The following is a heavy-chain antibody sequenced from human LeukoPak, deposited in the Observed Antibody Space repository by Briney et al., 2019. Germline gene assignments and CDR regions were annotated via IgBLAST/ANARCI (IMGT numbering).Heavy chain of an antibody. V-gene: IGHV3-21*06. D-gene: IGHD4-17*01. CDR3: AREVRVTTVLDY. CDR2: ISSSSSYI. Sequence: GGSLRLSCAASGFTFSTSRMNWGRHAPGKGLEWVSSISSSSSYIYYADSVNGRFTISRDNAKNSLFLQMNSLRAEDTAVYYCAREVRVTTVLDYWGQGTQVTVFS. CDR1: GFTFSTSR. J-gene: IGHJ4*02.